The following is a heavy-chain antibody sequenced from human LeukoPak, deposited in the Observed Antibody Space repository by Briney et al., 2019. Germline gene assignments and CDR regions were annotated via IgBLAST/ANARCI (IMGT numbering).Heavy chain of an antibody. D-gene: IGHD6-13*01. CDR2: IYHSGST. J-gene: IGHJ5*02. CDR3: ARKAAAGIPPLYNWFDP. Sequence: SETLSLTCAVSGSSISSGYYWGWIRQPPGKGLEWIGSIYHSGSTYYNPSLKSRVTISVDTSKNQLSLKLTSVTPADTAVYYCARKAAAGIPPLYNWFDPWGQGTLVTVSA. V-gene: IGHV4-38-2*01. CDR1: GSSISSGYY.